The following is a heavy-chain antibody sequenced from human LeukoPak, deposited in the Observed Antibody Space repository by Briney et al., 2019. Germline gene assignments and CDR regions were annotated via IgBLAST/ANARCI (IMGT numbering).Heavy chain of an antibody. J-gene: IGHJ4*02. D-gene: IGHD6-13*01. CDR2: INAGNGNT. CDR1: GYTFTNYA. V-gene: IGHV1-3*01. Sequence: ASVKVSCKASGYTFTNYAIHWVRQAPGQRLEWMGWINAGNGNTKYLQRFQGRVTITRDTSASTAYMELSSLRYEDRAVFYCARGPIAAVAFSDYWGQGTLVSVSS. CDR3: ARGPIAAVAFSDY.